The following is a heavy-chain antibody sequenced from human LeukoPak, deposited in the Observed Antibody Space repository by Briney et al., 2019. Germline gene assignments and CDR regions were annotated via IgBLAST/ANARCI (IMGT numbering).Heavy chain of an antibody. CDR1: GYTFTSYG. CDR2: ISAYNGNT. J-gene: IGHJ5*02. CDR3: ARGPTTRIAVALRHTSNWFDP. D-gene: IGHD6-19*01. V-gene: IGHV1-18*01. Sequence: ASVKVSCKASGYTFTSYGISWVRQAPGQGLEWMGWISAYNGNTNYAQKLQGRVTMTTDTSPSTAYMELRSLRSDDTAVYYCARGPTTRIAVALRHTSNWFDPWGQGTRVTVSS.